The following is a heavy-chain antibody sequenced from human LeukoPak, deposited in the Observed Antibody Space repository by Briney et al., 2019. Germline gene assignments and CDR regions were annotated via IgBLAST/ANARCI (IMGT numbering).Heavy chain of an antibody. CDR1: GFTFDDYG. CDR3: AREGIVGGADAFDI. D-gene: IGHD3-10*01. V-gene: IGHV3-20*04. Sequence: GGSLRLSCAASGFTFDDYGMSWVRQAPGTGLDCVSGINWNGGSTGYADSVKGRFTISRDNAKNSLYLQMNSLRAEDTALYYCAREGIVGGADAFDIWGQGTMVTVSS. J-gene: IGHJ3*02. CDR2: INWNGGST.